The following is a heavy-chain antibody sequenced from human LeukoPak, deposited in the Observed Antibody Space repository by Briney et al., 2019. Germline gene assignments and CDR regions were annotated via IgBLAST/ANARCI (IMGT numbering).Heavy chain of an antibody. CDR3: TAGLGTTDDDP. J-gene: IGHJ5*02. CDR2: VRTTAEGETT. V-gene: IGHV3-15*01. Sequence: GGSLRLPCEGSGFNFNDAWMSWIRQAPGKGLEWVGRVRTTAEGETTDYAAPVRGRFIISRDDSKNMVFLQMNRLETEDTAIYYCTAGLGTTDDDPWGQGTLGSVSS. CDR1: GFNFNDAW. D-gene: IGHD1/OR15-1a*01.